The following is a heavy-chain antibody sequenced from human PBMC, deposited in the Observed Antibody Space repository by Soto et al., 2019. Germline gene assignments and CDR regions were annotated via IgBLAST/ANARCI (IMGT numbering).Heavy chain of an antibody. J-gene: IGHJ4*02. Sequence: QVQLVQSGAEVKKPGSSVKVSCKASGGTFSSYAISWVRQAPGQGLAWMGGIIPIFGTANYAQKFQGRVTITADESTSTAYMELSSLRSEDTAVYYCASSLTYYDFWSGTIFDYWGQGTLVTVSS. CDR3: ASSLTYYDFWSGTIFDY. CDR2: IIPIFGTA. D-gene: IGHD3-3*01. CDR1: GGTFSSYA. V-gene: IGHV1-69*01.